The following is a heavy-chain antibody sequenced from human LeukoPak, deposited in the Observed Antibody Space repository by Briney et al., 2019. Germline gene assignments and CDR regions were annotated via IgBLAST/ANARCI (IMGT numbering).Heavy chain of an antibody. V-gene: IGHV4-59*01. CDR1: GGSISNYF. J-gene: IGHJ4*02. CDR2: MYYSGST. Sequence: SETLSLTCTVSGGSISNYFWSWIRQPPGKALEWIGYMYYSGSTNYNPSLKSRVTISVDTSKNQFSLKMRSVTAADTAVYYSAGSHPLGSNNDYYTPFDYWAQGTLVTVSS. CDR3: AGSHPLGSNNDYYTPFDY. D-gene: IGHD3-3*01.